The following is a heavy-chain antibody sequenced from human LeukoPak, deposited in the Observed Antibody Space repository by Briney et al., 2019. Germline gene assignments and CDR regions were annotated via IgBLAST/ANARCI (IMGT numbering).Heavy chain of an antibody. V-gene: IGHV3-49*04. CDR2: IRSKAYGGTT. CDR3: TRDGPYYYDSSVPDY. J-gene: IGHJ4*02. D-gene: IGHD3-22*01. CDR1: AFTFGDYA. Sequence: GGSLRLSCTASAFTFGDYAMSWVRQAPGKGLESVGFIRSKAYGGTTEYAAYVKGRFTISRDDSKSIAYLQMNSLKTEDTAVYYCTRDGPYYYDSSVPDYWGQGTLVSVSS.